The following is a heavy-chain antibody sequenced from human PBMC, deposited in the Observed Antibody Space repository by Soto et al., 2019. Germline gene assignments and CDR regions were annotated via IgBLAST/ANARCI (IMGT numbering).Heavy chain of an antibody. D-gene: IGHD6-19*01. CDR1: GGSFSGYY. J-gene: IGHJ5*02. V-gene: IGHV4-34*01. CDR3: ARHYSSGSRNWFDP. Sequence: SETLSLTCAVYGGSFSGYYWSWIRQPPGKGLEWIGEINHSGSTNYNPSLKSRVTISVDTSKNQFSLKLSSVTAADTAVFYCARHYSSGSRNWFDPWGQGTLVTVSS. CDR2: INHSGST.